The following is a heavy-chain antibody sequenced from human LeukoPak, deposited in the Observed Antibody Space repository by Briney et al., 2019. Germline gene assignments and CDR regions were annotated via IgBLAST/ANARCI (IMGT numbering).Heavy chain of an antibody. CDR3: ARAEKFWSGYYGFDP. CDR1: GYTFTGYY. CDR2: INPNSGGT. V-gene: IGHV1-2*02. D-gene: IGHD3-3*01. Sequence: GASVKVSCKASGYTFTGYYIHWVRRAPGQGLEWVGWINPNSGGTNYAQKFQGRVTMTRDTSISTAYMELSRLKSDDKAVYYCARAEKFWSGYYGFDPWGQGTLVTVSS. J-gene: IGHJ5*02.